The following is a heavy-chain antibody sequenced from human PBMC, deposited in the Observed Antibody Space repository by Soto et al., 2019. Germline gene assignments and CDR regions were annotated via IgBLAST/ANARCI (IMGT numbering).Heavy chain of an antibody. V-gene: IGHV3-30*04. D-gene: IGHD2-21*02. CDR1: GFTFNSLS. CDR3: AREPYGDSQYFDY. J-gene: IGHJ4*02. CDR2: VSFDGKVT. Sequence: QVQLVESGGAMVQAGTSLRLSCTGSGFTFNSLSLHWVRQGPDKGLEWVAVVSFDGKVTYYADSLKGRFTVSRDNSKNTISLQANSLRADDTAVYYCAREPYGDSQYFDYWGQGTAVTVSS.